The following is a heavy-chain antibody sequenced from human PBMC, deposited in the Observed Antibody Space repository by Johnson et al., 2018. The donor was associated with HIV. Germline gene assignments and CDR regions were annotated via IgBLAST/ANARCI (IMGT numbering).Heavy chain of an antibody. J-gene: IGHJ3*02. CDR3: ARFDGIITDAFDI. CDR2: ISSSGTSV. V-gene: IGHV3-11*04. D-gene: IGHD3-16*02. CDR1: GFTFSAYY. Sequence: QVQLVESGGGVVQPGGSLRLSCAASGFTFSAYYMSCIRQAPGKGLEWVSYISSSGTSVYHADSGKGRFSISRDDAKNSLYLQMNSLRAEDTAVYYCARFDGIITDAFDIWGQGTMVTVSS.